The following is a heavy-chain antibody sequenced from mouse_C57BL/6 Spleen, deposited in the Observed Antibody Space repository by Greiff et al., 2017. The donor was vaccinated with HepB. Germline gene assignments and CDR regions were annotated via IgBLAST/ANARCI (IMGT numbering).Heavy chain of an antibody. CDR3: AREEYYGRGSLYYAMYY. D-gene: IGHD1-1*01. V-gene: IGHV1-64*01. J-gene: IGHJ4*01. Sequence: QVQLQQPGAELVKPGASVKLSCKASGYTFTSYWMHWVKQRPGQGLEWIGMIHPNSGSTNYNEKFKSKATLTVDKSSSTAYMQLSSLTSEDSAVYYCAREEYYGRGSLYYAMYYWGEGTSVTVSS. CDR1: GYTFTSYW. CDR2: IHPNSGST.